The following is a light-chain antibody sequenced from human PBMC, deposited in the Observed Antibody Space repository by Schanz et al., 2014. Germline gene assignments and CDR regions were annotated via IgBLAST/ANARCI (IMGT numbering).Light chain of an antibody. CDR2: DVT. CDR3: SSYAGSNNLV. V-gene: IGLV2-14*03. Sequence: QSVLTQPASVSGSPGQSIAISCTGTSSDVGGYGYVSWYQHHPGKAPKLMIYDVTNRPSGVSDRFSGSKSGNTASLTVSWLQAEDEAVYYCSSYAGSNNLVFGGGTKLTVL. CDR1: SSDVGGYGY. J-gene: IGLJ2*01.